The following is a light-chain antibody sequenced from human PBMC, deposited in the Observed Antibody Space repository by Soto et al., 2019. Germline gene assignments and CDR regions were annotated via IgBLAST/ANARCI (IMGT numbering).Light chain of an antibody. CDR2: GAY. CDR1: QIVSSN. Sequence: EIVVTHSPSTLAVSAVERGTLSCRGSQIVSSNLAGYQQKPGQAPSLLLYGAYTRATGIPARFSGSGSGTEFTLTISSLQSEHFAVYYCQQSNSWPLTFGGGTKV. CDR3: QQSNSWPLT. J-gene: IGKJ4*01. V-gene: IGKV3-15*01.